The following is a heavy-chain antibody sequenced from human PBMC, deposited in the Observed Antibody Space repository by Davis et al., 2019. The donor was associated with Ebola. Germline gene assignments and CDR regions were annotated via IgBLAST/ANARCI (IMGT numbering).Heavy chain of an antibody. CDR3: ARVAGGYGDTDY. J-gene: IGHJ4*02. Sequence: MPSETLSLTCAVYGGSFSGYYWSWIRQPPGKGLEWIGEINHSGSTNYNPSLKSRVTISVDTSKNQFSLKLSSVTAADTAVYYCARVAGGYGDTDYWGQGTLVTVSS. V-gene: IGHV4-34*01. D-gene: IGHD4-17*01. CDR1: GGSFSGYY. CDR2: INHSGST.